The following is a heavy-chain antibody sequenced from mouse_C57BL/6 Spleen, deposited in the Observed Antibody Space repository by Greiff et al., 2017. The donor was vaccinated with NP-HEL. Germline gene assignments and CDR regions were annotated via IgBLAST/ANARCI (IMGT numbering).Heavy chain of an antibody. D-gene: IGHD4-1*01. Sequence: EVQLVESGGGLVKPGGSLKLSCAASGFTFSSYAMSWVRQTPEKRLEWVATISDGGSYTYYPDNVKGRFTISRDNAKNNLYLQMSHLKSEDTAMYYCAREAELGRSYFDYWGQSTTLTVSS. CDR1: GFTFSSYA. CDR3: AREAELGRSYFDY. V-gene: IGHV5-4*01. CDR2: ISDGGSYT. J-gene: IGHJ2*01.